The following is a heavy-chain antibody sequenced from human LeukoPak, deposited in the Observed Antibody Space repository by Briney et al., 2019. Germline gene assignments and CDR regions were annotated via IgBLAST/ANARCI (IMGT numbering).Heavy chain of an antibody. V-gene: IGHV4-39*07. Sequence: SETLSLTCTVSGGSISSSSYYWGWIRQPPGKGLEWIGSIYYSGITNYNPSLKSRVTMSVDTSKNHFSLNLSSVTAADTAMYYCARSSVGSGSNFDYWGQGTLVTVSS. CDR3: ARSSVGSGSNFDY. J-gene: IGHJ4*02. D-gene: IGHD3-10*01. CDR2: IYYSGIT. CDR1: GGSISSSSYY.